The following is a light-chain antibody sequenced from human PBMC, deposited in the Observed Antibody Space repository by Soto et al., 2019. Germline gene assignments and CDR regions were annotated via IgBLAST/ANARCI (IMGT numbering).Light chain of an antibody. V-gene: IGKV1-5*03. CDR1: RTISSW. CDR2: KAS. CDR3: QHYNSYSEA. J-gene: IGKJ1*01. Sequence: DIQMSKSPSTLSGAGEDGGTITCRASRTISSWLAWYQQKPGKAPKLLIYKASTLKSGVPSRFSGSGSGTEFTLTISSLQPDDFATYYCQHYNSYSEAFGQGTKVDI.